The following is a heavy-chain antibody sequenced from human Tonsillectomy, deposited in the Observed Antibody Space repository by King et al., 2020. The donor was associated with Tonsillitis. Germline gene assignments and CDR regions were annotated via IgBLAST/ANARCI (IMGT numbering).Heavy chain of an antibody. Sequence: QLVQSGGGLVQPGRSLRLSCAASGFTFVDYAMHWVRQAPGKGLGWVSGINWNSGIIGFADSVKGRGTISRDNAKNTLYLQMNSLGVEDTALYYCARGTMGDYFGMDVWGQGTTVTVSS. CDR2: INWNSGII. CDR3: ARGTMGDYFGMDV. CDR1: GFTFVDYA. J-gene: IGHJ6*02. V-gene: IGHV3-9*01. D-gene: IGHD1-26*01.